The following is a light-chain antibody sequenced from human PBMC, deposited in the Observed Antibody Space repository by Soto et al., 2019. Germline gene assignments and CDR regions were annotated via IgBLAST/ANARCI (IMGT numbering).Light chain of an antibody. CDR1: QSISSW. V-gene: IGKV1-5*01. CDR3: QQYNSYSLFT. Sequence: DIQMTQSPSTLSASVGDRVTITCRASQSISSWLAWYQQKPGKAPKLLIYDASSLESWVPSRFSGSVSGTEFSLTISSLQPDDFATYSCQQYNSYSLFTFVPGTKVDIK. CDR2: DAS. J-gene: IGKJ3*01.